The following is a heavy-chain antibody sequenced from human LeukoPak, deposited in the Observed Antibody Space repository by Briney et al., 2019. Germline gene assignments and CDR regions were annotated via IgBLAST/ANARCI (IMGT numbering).Heavy chain of an antibody. V-gene: IGHV1-3*01. CDR1: GYTFTSYA. Sequence: GASVKVSCKASGYTFTSYAMHWVRQAPGQRLEWTGWINAGNGNTKYSQKFQGRVTITRDTSASTAYMELSSLRSEDTAVYYCARSFRTNWFDPWGQGTLVTVSS. J-gene: IGHJ5*02. CDR2: INAGNGNT. CDR3: ARSFRTNWFDP.